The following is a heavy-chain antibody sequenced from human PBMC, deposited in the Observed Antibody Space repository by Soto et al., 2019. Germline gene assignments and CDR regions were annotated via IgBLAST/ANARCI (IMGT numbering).Heavy chain of an antibody. D-gene: IGHD4-17*01. CDR1: GFTFSSYA. CDR2: ISGSGGST. V-gene: IGHV3-23*01. J-gene: IGHJ5*02. Sequence: PGGSLRLSCAASGFTFSSYAMSWVRQAPGKGLEWVSAISGSGGSTYYADSVKGQVTFSADKSISTAYLQWSSLKASGTAMYYCARHGFYGDYASNYFDPWGQGTLVTVSS. CDR3: ARHGFYGDYASNYFDP.